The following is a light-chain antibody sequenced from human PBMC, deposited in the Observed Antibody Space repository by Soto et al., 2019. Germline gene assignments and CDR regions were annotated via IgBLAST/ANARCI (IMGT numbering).Light chain of an antibody. CDR3: QKYCSVPV. CDR1: QGIRNF. V-gene: IGKV1-27*01. J-gene: IGKJ3*01. Sequence: DIQMTQSPTSLSASVGDRVTITCPASQGIRNFVAWYQQKPGKAPKLLIYAASTLQSGVPSRVSGSGSGTDFSITINSLQPEDVATYSYQKYCSVPVFGPRTKVDIK. CDR2: AAS.